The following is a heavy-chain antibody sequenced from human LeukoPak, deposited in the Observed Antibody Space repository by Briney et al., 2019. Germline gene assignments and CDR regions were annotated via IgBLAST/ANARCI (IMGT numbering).Heavy chain of an antibody. D-gene: IGHD2-15*01. J-gene: IGHJ4*02. Sequence: PGGSLRLSCAASGFTVSSNYMSWVRQAPGKGLEWVANIKQDGSEKYYVDSVKGRFTISRDNAKNSLYLQMNSLRAEDTAVYYCARASYSRTHFDYWGQGTLVTVSS. CDR1: GFTVSSNY. CDR3: ARASYSRTHFDY. CDR2: IKQDGSEK. V-gene: IGHV3-7*01.